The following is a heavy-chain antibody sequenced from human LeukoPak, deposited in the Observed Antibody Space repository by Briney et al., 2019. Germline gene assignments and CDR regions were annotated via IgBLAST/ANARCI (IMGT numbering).Heavy chain of an antibody. CDR3: ARDLLYYDSSGKPPGDY. J-gene: IGHJ4*02. CDR2: ISAYNGNT. V-gene: IGHV1-18*01. Sequence: GASVKVSCKASGYTFTSYGISWVRQAPGQGLEWMGWISAYNGNTNYAQKLQGRVTMTTDTSTSTAYMELRSLRSDDTAVYYCARDLLYYDSSGKPPGDYWGQGTLVTVSS. D-gene: IGHD3-22*01. CDR1: GYTFTSYG.